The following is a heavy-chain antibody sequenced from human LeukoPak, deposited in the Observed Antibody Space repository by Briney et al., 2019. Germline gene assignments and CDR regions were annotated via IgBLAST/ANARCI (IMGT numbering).Heavy chain of an antibody. J-gene: IGHJ4*02. CDR1: GYTFTGYY. CDR2: IDPNSGGT. D-gene: IGHD3-10*01. CDR3: ARDQIGAYYGSGSYYNRLIGFDY. Sequence: ASVKVSCKASGYTFTGYYMHWVRQAPGLELEWMGWIDPNSGGTNYAQKFQGRVTMTRDTSISTAYMELSRLRSDDTAVYYCARDQIGAYYGSGSYYNRLIGFDYWGQGTLVTVSS. V-gene: IGHV1-2*02.